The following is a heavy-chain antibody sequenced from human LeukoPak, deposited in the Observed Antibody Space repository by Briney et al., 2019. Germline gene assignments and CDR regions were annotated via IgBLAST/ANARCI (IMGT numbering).Heavy chain of an antibody. J-gene: IGHJ4*02. CDR3: ARSRGVT. V-gene: IGHV3-7*01. D-gene: IGHD3-10*01. CDR2: IKEDGSEE. Sequence: GGSLRLSCAASGLTFSSYWMTWVRQTPGKGLEWVAIIKEDGSEEYYVDSVKGRFTISRDNAKNSLYLQMNSLRAGDTAVYYCARSRGVTWGQGTLVTVSS. CDR1: GLTFSSYW.